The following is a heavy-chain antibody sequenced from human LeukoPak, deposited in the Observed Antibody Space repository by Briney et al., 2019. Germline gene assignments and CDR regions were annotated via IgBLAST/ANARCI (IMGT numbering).Heavy chain of an antibody. J-gene: IGHJ4*02. Sequence: GGSLRLSCAASGITFSDYYMSWIRQAPGKGLEWVSYISSSGSMINYADSVKGRFTISRDISRNTLYLQLNSLRVEDTALYYCARGFVQTGYSSSSYVHWGQGTLVTVSS. D-gene: IGHD6-13*01. CDR3: ARGFVQTGYSSSSYVH. V-gene: IGHV3-11*04. CDR1: GITFSDYY. CDR2: ISSSGSMI.